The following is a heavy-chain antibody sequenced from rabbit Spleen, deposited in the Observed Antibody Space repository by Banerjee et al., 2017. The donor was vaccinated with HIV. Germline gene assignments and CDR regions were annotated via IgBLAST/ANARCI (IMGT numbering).Heavy chain of an antibody. CDR3: ARDSGTSFSSYGMDL. V-gene: IGHV1S45*01. D-gene: IGHD8-1*01. Sequence: QEQLEESGGDLVKPGASLTLTCTASGFSFSNNYVICWVRQAPGKGLKWIACINTWSGRPVYASWAKGRFTMSKTSSTTVTLQMTSLTAADTATYFCARDSGTSFSSYGMDLWGPGTLVTVS. CDR2: INTWSGRP. J-gene: IGHJ6*01. CDR1: GFSFSNNYV.